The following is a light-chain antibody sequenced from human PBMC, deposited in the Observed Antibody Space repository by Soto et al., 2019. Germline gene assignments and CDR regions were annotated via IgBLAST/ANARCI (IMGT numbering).Light chain of an antibody. J-gene: IGLJ1*01. V-gene: IGLV1-44*01. CDR3: AAWDDSQNGYV. CDR1: SSNIGSNT. Sequence: QSALTQPPSASGTPGQRVTISCSGSSSNIGSNTVNWYQQLPGTAPKLLIYSNNQRPSGVPDRFSGSKSGTSASLAISGLQSEDEADYYCAAWDDSQNGYVFGTGTKVTVL. CDR2: SNN.